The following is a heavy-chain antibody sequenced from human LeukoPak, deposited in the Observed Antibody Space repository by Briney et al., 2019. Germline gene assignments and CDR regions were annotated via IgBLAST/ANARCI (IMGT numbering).Heavy chain of an antibody. CDR3: ARDKVVGASSLDY. CDR1: GFTFSNYW. V-gene: IGHV3-7*01. J-gene: IGHJ4*02. CDR2: IKQDGSEK. Sequence: GGSLRLSCASSGFTFSNYWMSWVRQAPGKGLEWLANIKQDGSEKFYVDSVTGRFTISRDNAKNSVYLQMNSLRAEDTAVYYCARDKVVGASSLDYWGQGTLVTVSS. D-gene: IGHD1-26*01.